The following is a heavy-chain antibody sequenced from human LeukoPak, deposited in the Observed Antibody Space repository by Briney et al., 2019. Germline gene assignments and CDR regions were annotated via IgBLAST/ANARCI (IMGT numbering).Heavy chain of an antibody. Sequence: GGSLRLSCAASGFTFSSYTMSWVRQAPGKGLEWVSAISGSGGSTYYADSVKGRFTISRDNSKNTLYLQMNSLRAEDTAVYYCAKRPYNSSSPSAFDIWGQGTMVTVSS. D-gene: IGHD6-6*01. CDR2: ISGSGGST. CDR3: AKRPYNSSSPSAFDI. V-gene: IGHV3-23*01. J-gene: IGHJ3*02. CDR1: GFTFSSYT.